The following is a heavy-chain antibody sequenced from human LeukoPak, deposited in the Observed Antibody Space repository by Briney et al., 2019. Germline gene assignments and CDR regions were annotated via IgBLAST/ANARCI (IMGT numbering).Heavy chain of an antibody. CDR2: ISGSGGST. Sequence: SGGSLRLSCAASGFTFSSYAMSWVRQAAGKGLEWVSAISGSGGSTYYADSVKGRFTISRDNSKNTLYLQMNSLRAEDTAVYYCAKDRTHFDWLLYWDYWGQGTLVTVSS. CDR3: AKDRTHFDWLLYWDY. V-gene: IGHV3-23*01. J-gene: IGHJ4*02. D-gene: IGHD3-9*01. CDR1: GFTFSSYA.